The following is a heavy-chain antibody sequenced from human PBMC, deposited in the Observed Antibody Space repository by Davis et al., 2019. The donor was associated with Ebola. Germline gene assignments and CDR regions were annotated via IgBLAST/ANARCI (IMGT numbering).Heavy chain of an antibody. Sequence: MPSETLSPTCTVPGGSISSYYWSWIRQPPGKGLEWIGFNYYSGSTNYNPSLKSRVTISVDTSKNQFPLKLSSVTAADTAVYYGAREHQVVVHAAMLFGWFDPWGQGTLVTVSS. D-gene: IGHD2-2*01. J-gene: IGHJ5*02. CDR1: GGSISSYY. CDR2: NYYSGST. CDR3: AREHQVVVHAAMLFGWFDP. V-gene: IGHV4-59*01.